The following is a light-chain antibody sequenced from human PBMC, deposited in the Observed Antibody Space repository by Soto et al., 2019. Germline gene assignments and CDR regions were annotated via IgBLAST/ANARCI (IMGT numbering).Light chain of an antibody. CDR1: QSISTY. V-gene: IGKV1-39*01. J-gene: IGKJ2*01. Sequence: DIQMTQSPSSLSSSLGDRVTITCRASQSISTYLNWYQQKPGKAPNLLIYGASSLQSGVPSRFSGSGSGPEFTLTISSLQPGDFATYYCQQSYNNPTTFGQGTKV. CDR2: GAS. CDR3: QQSYNNPTT.